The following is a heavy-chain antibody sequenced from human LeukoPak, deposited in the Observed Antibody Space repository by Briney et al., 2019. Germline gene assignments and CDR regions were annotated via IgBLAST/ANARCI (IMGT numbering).Heavy chain of an antibody. Sequence: ASVTVSCKVSGYTLTELSMHWVRQPPGKGLEWMGGFDTEDGETIYAQKFQGRVTMTEDTSTDTAYMELSSLRSEDTAVYYCAALRKIYDFWSGYYDLLDFDYWGQGTLVTVSS. CDR2: FDTEDGET. J-gene: IGHJ4*02. D-gene: IGHD3-3*01. CDR3: AALRKIYDFWSGYYDLLDFDY. V-gene: IGHV1-24*01. CDR1: GYTLTELS.